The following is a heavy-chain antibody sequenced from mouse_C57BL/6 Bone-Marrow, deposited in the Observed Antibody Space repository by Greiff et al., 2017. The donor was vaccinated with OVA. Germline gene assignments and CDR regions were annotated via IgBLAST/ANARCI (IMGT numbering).Heavy chain of an antibody. J-gene: IGHJ4*01. CDR2: IWWDDDK. Sequence: QVTLKVSGPGILQPSQTLSLTCSFSGFSLSTFGMGVGWIRQPSGKGLEWLAHIWWDDDKYYNPALKSRLTISTDTSKNQVFLKIANVDTADTATDYCARLYDGYPYYAMDYWGQGTSVTVSS. V-gene: IGHV8-8*01. CDR1: GFSLSTFGMG. D-gene: IGHD2-3*01. CDR3: ARLYDGYPYYAMDY.